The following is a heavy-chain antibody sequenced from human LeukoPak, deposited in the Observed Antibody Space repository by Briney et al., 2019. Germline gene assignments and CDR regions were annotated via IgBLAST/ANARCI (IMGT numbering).Heavy chain of an antibody. Sequence: PGGSLRLSCTASGSTFGDYAMSWVRQAPGKGLGWVGFIRSKAYGGTTEYAASVKGRFTISRDDSKSIAYLQMNSLKTEDTAVYYCTRRDDYYYYYMDVWGKGTTVTISS. CDR1: GSTFGDYA. V-gene: IGHV3-49*04. J-gene: IGHJ6*03. CDR2: IRSKAYGGTT. CDR3: TRRDDYYYYYMDV.